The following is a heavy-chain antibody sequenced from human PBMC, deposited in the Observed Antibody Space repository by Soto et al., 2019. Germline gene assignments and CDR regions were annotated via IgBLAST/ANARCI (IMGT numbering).Heavy chain of an antibody. Sequence: GASVKVSCKASVYTFTSYGISWVRQAPGQGLEWMGWISAYNGNTNYAQKLQGRVTMTTDTSTSTAYMELRSLRSDDTAVYYCARDLEILWFGELLSPTYYYCYMDVWGKGTTVTVSS. CDR3: ARDLEILWFGELLSPTYYYCYMDV. CDR2: ISAYNGNT. J-gene: IGHJ6*03. CDR1: VYTFTSYG. V-gene: IGHV1-18*01. D-gene: IGHD3-10*01.